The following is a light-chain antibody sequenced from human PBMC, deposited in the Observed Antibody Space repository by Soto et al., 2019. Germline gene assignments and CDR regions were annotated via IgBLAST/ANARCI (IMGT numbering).Light chain of an antibody. Sequence: SINCRASQSISAWLAWYQQKPGKAPRLLIYKASTLEIGVPSRFSGSGSGTEFTLTISRLEPEDFAVYFCQYYDSFRTFGQGTKVDIK. CDR2: KAS. V-gene: IGKV1-5*03. CDR3: QYYDSFRT. CDR1: QSISAW. J-gene: IGKJ1*01.